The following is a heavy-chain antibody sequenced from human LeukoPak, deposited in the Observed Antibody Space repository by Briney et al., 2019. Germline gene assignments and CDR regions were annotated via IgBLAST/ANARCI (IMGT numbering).Heavy chain of an antibody. CDR2: IYYSGST. D-gene: IGHD4-17*01. Sequence: SETLSLTCAVYGGSFSGYYWSWIRQPPGKGLEWIGYIYYSGSTNYNPSLKSRVTISVKTSKNQFSLKLSSVTAADTAVYYRARGHDYGDYLGYYYMDVWGKGTTVTVSS. J-gene: IGHJ6*03. V-gene: IGHV4-59*01. CDR3: ARGHDYGDYLGYYYMDV. CDR1: GGSFSGYY.